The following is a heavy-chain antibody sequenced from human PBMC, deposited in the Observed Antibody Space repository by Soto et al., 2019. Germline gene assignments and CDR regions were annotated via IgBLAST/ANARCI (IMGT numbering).Heavy chain of an antibody. Sequence: QITLKESGPTLVKPTQTLTLTCTFSGFSLSTSGVGVGWIRQPPGKALEWLALIYWDDDKRYSPSLKSRLTITKDTSKNQVVLTMTNMDPVDTATYYCALERGYYYDSCGYLGYWGQGTLVTVSS. CDR2: IYWDDDK. CDR3: ALERGYYYDSCGYLGY. J-gene: IGHJ4*02. CDR1: GFSLSTSGVG. D-gene: IGHD3-22*01. V-gene: IGHV2-5*02.